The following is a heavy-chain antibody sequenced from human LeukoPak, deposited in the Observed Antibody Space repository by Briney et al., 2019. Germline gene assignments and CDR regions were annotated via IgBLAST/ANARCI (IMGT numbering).Heavy chain of an antibody. D-gene: IGHD6-19*01. CDR3: ARSQGGASSGWRPFDY. CDR1: GYSISSGYF. CDR2: IYQSETA. J-gene: IGHJ4*02. V-gene: IGHV4-38-2*02. Sequence: SETLSLTCTVSGYSISSGYFWGWMRQPPGKGLEWIGSIYQSETAHYNPSLKSRVTISVDTSKNQFSLKLSSVTAADTAVYYCARSQGGASSGWRPFDYWGQGTLVTVSS.